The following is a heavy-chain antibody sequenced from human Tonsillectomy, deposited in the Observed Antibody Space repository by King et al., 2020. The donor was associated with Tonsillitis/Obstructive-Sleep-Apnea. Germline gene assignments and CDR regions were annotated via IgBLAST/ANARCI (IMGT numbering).Heavy chain of an antibody. V-gene: IGHV3-11*01. CDR1: GFTFSNYY. J-gene: IGHJ4*02. Sequence: VQLVESGGGLVKPGGSLRLSCVASGFTFSNYYMSWIRQAPGKGLEWVSYISTSSRSIFYADSVKGRFTISRDNAKNSLYLQMNSLRAEDTAVYYCARIYSGSYYVYFEYWGQGTLVTVSS. D-gene: IGHD1-26*01. CDR2: ISTSSRSI. CDR3: ARIYSGSYYVYFEY.